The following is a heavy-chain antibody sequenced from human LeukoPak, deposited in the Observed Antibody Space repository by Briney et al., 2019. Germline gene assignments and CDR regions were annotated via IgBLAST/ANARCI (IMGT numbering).Heavy chain of an antibody. Sequence: GRSLRLSCAPSGFTLNSYGMHWVRQAPAQGLDWVAVISYDVRNKYYADSVKGRFAISRDNSKNKLYLQMNSLRVEDTAVYFCAKAESSGYHYGSDYWGQGTLVTVSS. D-gene: IGHD3-22*01. V-gene: IGHV3-30*18. CDR1: GFTLNSYG. J-gene: IGHJ4*02. CDR3: AKAESSGYHYGSDY. CDR2: ISYDVRNK.